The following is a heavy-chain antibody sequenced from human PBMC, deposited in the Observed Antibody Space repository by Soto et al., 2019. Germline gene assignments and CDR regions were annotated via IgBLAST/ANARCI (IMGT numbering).Heavy chain of an antibody. V-gene: IGHV4-61*01. D-gene: IGHD5-12*01. CDR3: ARDTRGYSRALDY. CDR2: IYYSGTT. Sequence: PSETLSLTCNVSGDAVSSGSYYWTWVRQPPGKGLEWIGNIYYSGTTNYNPSLQNRVTISIDTSKNQYSLKLTSVTAADAALYYCARDTRGYSRALDYWGQGTQVTVSS. J-gene: IGHJ4*02. CDR1: GDAVSSGSYY.